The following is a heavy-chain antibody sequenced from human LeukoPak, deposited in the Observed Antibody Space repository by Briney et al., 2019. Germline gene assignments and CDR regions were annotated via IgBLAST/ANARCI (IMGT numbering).Heavy chain of an antibody. D-gene: IGHD4-17*01. CDR1: GFTFSNYA. J-gene: IGHJ4*02. CDR3: ARGGWGFDYGDYDY. CDR2: ISGSGAST. V-gene: IGHV3-23*01. Sequence: PGGSLRLSCAASGFTFSNYAMSWVRQAPGKGLEWVSAISGSGASTYYADSVKGRFTVSRDFSKNTLYLQMNSLRAEDTAVYYCARGGWGFDYGDYDYWGQGTLVTISS.